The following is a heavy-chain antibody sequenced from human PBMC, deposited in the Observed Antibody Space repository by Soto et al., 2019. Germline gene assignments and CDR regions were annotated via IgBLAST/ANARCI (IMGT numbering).Heavy chain of an antibody. CDR1: GFSLSTSGVD. J-gene: IGHJ4*02. D-gene: IGHD3-9*01. CDR2: IYWDDSK. Sequence: QITLKESGPTPVRPTQTLTLTCALSGFSLSTSGVDVGWIRQPPGKALGWLAVIYWDDSKHYSPSLRSRLTITKDTSKNQVVLTMTNMDPMDTGTYYCAHKGPEDWPLDYWGQGTLVTVSS. V-gene: IGHV2-5*02. CDR3: AHKGPEDWPLDY.